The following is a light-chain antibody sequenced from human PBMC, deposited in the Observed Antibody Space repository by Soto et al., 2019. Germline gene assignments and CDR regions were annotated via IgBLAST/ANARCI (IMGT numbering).Light chain of an antibody. CDR2: EGF. CDR1: SSDVGGSGL. Sequence: QSALTQPASVSGSPGQSITISCTGTSSDVGGSGLVSWYQFHPGKAPKLLIFEGFKRPSGVPDRFSGSKSGTSASLAISGLQSEDEADYYCAAWDDSLNGYVFGTGTKLTVL. V-gene: IGLV2-14*02. J-gene: IGLJ1*01. CDR3: AAWDDSLNGYV.